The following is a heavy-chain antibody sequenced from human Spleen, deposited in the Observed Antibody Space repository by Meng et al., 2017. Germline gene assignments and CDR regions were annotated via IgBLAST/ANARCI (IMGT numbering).Heavy chain of an antibody. CDR3: ARDDNGAPDY. CDR2: MNTKTGNP. V-gene: IGHV7-4-1*02. J-gene: IGHJ4*02. CDR1: GYTFTRHA. D-gene: IGHD1-14*01. Sequence: QVQLVQSGSEWKKPGASGKVSCKASGYTFTRHAINWVRQAPGQGLEWMGWMNTKTGNPTYAQGFTGRFVFSLDTSVSTAYLQISSLKAEDTAMYYCARDDNGAPDYWGQGTLVTVSS.